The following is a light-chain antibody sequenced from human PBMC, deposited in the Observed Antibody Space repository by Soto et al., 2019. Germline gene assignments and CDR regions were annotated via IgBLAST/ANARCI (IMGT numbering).Light chain of an antibody. CDR3: QKYNSATHT. J-gene: IGKJ2*01. CDR1: QGISNY. Sequence: DLQMTQSPSSLPASVGDRVTITCRASQGISNYLAWYQQKPGKVPKLLIYVASTLQSGVPSRFSGRGSGTDFTFTISSLQPEDVATYYCQKYNSATHTFGHGTKLESK. CDR2: VAS. V-gene: IGKV1-27*01.